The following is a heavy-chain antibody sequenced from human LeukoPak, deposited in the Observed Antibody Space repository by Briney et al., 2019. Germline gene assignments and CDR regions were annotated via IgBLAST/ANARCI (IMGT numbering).Heavy chain of an antibody. V-gene: IGHV3-74*01. CDR3: ARDRLYYYDSSGPDAFDI. CDR2: INNDGTYT. J-gene: IGHJ3*02. D-gene: IGHD3-22*01. Sequence: GGSLRLSCAVSGFTSSSYWMHWVRQAPGKGLVWVSRINNDGTYTVYADSVKGRFTISRDNSKNTLYLQMNSLRAEDTAVYYCARDRLYYYDSSGPDAFDIWGQGTMVTVSS. CDR1: GFTSSSYW.